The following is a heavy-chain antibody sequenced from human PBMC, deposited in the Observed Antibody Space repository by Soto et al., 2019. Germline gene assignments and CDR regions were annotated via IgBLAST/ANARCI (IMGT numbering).Heavy chain of an antibody. J-gene: IGHJ4*02. CDR2: ISYDGSNK. CDR1: GFTFSSYG. CDR3: AKSAVAGPFDY. D-gene: IGHD6-19*01. V-gene: IGHV3-30*18. Sequence: GGSLRLSCAASGFTFSSYGMHWVRQAPGKGLEWVAVISYDGSNKYYADSVKGRFTISRDNSKNTLYLQMNSLRAEDTAVYYCAKSAVAGPFDYWGQGTLVTVSS.